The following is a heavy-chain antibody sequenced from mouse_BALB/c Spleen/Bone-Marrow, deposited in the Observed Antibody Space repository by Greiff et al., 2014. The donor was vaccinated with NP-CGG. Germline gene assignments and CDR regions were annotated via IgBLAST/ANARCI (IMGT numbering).Heavy chain of an antibody. Sequence: QVILKVSGAELLKPGTSVKLSCKASGYTFTRYWMHWVKQRPGQGLEWIGELNPSNGHTNYNGKFKNKATVTVDKSSSTAYMQLSSLTSEDSAVYYCARMITTRGFDYWGQGTTLTVSS. CDR2: LNPSNGHT. CDR1: GYTFTRYW. V-gene: IGHV1S81*02. CDR3: ARMITTRGFDY. D-gene: IGHD2-4*01. J-gene: IGHJ2*01.